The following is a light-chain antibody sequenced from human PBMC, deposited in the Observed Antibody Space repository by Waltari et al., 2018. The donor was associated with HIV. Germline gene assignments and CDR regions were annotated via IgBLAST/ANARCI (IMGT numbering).Light chain of an antibody. CDR2: GAS. CDR3: QQYHNYWT. Sequence: EVVLTQSPATVSVSPGGRVILSCRASQSVTKNLACDQQKPGQAPRLVICGASTRAAGVPARCTGRGSGTQFTLTISSLQSEDFAIYYCQQYHNYWTFGQGSK. J-gene: IGKJ1*01. V-gene: IGKV3-15*01. CDR1: QSVTKN.